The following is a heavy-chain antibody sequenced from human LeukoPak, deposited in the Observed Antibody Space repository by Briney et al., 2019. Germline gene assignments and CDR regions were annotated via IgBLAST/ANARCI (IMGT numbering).Heavy chain of an antibody. D-gene: IGHD5-24*01. Sequence: ASVKVSCKASGYTFTGYYMHWVRQAPGQGLEWMVWINPNSGGTNYAQKFQGRVTMTRDTSISTAYMELSRLRSDDTAVYYCARSFMATTPYFDYWGQGTLVTVSS. CDR3: ARSFMATTPYFDY. V-gene: IGHV1-2*02. J-gene: IGHJ4*02. CDR2: INPNSGGT. CDR1: GYTFTGYY.